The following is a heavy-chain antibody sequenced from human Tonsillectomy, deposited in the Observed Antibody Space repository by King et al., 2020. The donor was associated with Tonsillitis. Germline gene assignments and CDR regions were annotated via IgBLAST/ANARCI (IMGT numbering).Heavy chain of an antibody. J-gene: IGHJ3*02. CDR2: ISWNGVST. D-gene: IGHD2-15*01. CDR3: AKESPYIARHAFAI. Sequence: VQLVESGGVAEQPGGYLRLSCVASGFTFDDYTMHWVRQAPGKGLEWVSLISWNGVSTYYADTVKGRFTISRDKTKNSLYIQMNRLRIEDTALYYCAKESPYIARHAFAIWGQGTVVTVSS. CDR1: GFTFDDYT. V-gene: IGHV3-43*01.